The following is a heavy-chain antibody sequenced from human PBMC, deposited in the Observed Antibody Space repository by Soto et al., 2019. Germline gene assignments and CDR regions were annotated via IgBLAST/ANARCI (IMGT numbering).Heavy chain of an antibody. D-gene: IGHD2-21*02. CDR3: AKDLVSGDGLWLMNG. Sequence: EVQLLESGGGLVQPGGSLRLSCTASGFTFSDYAMTWVRQAPGKGLECVSGIYGSGGGIQYADSVKGRFTISRDNYRNTLYLQMNSLRDEDTAVYYCAKDLVSGDGLWLMNGWGQGTLVTVSP. CDR2: IYGSGGGI. J-gene: IGHJ4*02. CDR1: GFTFSDYA. V-gene: IGHV3-23*01.